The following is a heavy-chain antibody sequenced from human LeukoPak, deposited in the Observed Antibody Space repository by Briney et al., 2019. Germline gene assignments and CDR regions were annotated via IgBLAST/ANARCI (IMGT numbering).Heavy chain of an antibody. CDR2: IYYSGST. CDR1: GGSISGYY. CDR3: ARARGDIGMAGDY. D-gene: IGHD5-18*01. J-gene: IGHJ4*02. V-gene: IGHV4-59*01. Sequence: SETLSLTCSVSGGSISGYYWNRIRQPPGKGLEWIGYIYYSGSTNYNPSLKSRVTISVDTSKNQFSLKLSSVTAADTAVYYCARARGDIGMAGDYWSQGTLVTVSP.